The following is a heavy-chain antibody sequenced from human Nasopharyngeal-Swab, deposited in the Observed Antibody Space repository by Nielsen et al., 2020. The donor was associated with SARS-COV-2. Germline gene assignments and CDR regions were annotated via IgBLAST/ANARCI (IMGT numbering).Heavy chain of an antibody. J-gene: IGHJ4*02. CDR3: VRSSSWYYFDY. Sequence: SETLSLTFTVSGDSIAYSTFYWGWIRQPPGKGLERIGNIYSNGNTHQNPSLKSRLTISVDKSKNQFSLQLSSVTAADTAVYYCVRSSSWYYFDYWAQGTQVTVSS. CDR1: GDSIAYSTFY. CDR2: IYSNGNT. D-gene: IGHD6-13*01. V-gene: IGHV4-39*01.